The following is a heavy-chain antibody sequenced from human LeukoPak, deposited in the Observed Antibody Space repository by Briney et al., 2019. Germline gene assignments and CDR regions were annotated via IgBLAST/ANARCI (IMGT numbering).Heavy chain of an antibody. J-gene: IGHJ3*02. CDR3: ARVNRGDAFDI. Sequence: QPGRSLRLSCAASGFTFSSYGMHWVRQAPGKGLEWVAVIWYDGRNKFYADSLKGRFTISRDNSKNTLYLQMNSPRAEDTAVYYCARVNRGDAFDIWGQGTLVTVSS. V-gene: IGHV3-33*01. CDR2: IWYDGRNK. CDR1: GFTFSSYG. D-gene: IGHD3-16*02.